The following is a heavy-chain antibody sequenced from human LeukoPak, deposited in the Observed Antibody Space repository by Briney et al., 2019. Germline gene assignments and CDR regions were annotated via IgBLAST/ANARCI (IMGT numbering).Heavy chain of an antibody. Sequence: PGGSLRLSCAASGFTVSSNYMSWVRQAPGKGLEWVSAISGSGGSTYYADSVKGRFTISRDNSKNTLYLQMNSLSAEDTAVYYCAKALILRPRAYDYWGQGTLVTVSS. CDR2: ISGSGGST. CDR1: GFTVSSNY. V-gene: IGHV3-23*01. D-gene: IGHD2/OR15-2a*01. J-gene: IGHJ4*02. CDR3: AKALILRPRAYDY.